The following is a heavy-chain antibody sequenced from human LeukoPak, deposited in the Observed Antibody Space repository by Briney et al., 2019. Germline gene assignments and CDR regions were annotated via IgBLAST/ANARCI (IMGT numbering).Heavy chain of an antibody. D-gene: IGHD6-13*01. J-gene: IGHJ4*02. CDR2: IYYSGST. CDR3: AKALAGYSSSWSHFDY. CDR1: GGSISSYY. V-gene: IGHV4-59*01. Sequence: SETLSLTCTVSGGSISSYYWSWIRQPPGKGLEWIGYIYYSGSTNYNPSLKSRVTISGDTSKSQFSLKLSSVTAADTAVYYCAKALAGYSSSWSHFDYWGQGTLVTVSS.